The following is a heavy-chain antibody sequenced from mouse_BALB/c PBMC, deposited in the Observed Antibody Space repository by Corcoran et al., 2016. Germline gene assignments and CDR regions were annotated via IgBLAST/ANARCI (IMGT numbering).Heavy chain of an antibody. CDR3: APNWDVTHY. CDR2: IDPANGHT. CDR1: GFNIKDTY. D-gene: IGHD4-1*01. J-gene: IGHJ2*01. V-gene: IGHV14-3*02. Sequence: EVQLQQSGAELVKPGAAVKLSCTASGFNIKDTYMHWVKQRPEQGLEWIGRIDPANGHTKYDPKFQGKATITADTSSNTAYLKLSSLTSEDTAVDYCAPNWDVTHYFGQGTTLTVSS.